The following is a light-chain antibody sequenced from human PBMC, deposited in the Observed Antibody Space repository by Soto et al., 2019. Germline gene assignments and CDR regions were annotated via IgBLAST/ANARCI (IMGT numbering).Light chain of an antibody. CDR1: STDGGGYNY. V-gene: IGLV2-14*01. J-gene: IGLJ1*01. CDR2: EVT. Sequence: QSALAQPSSVSGSTGQAITISCTGTSTDGGGYNYVSWYQHHSGKAPTLLMYEVTNRPSGISDRFSGSKSVNTASLTISGLQAEDESDYYCGSYSSTDTPVAFGTGTKVTVL. CDR3: GSYSSTDTPVA.